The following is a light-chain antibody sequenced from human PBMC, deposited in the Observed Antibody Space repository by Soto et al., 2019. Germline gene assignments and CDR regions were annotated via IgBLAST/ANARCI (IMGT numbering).Light chain of an antibody. CDR3: GSYTSSDSPYV. CDR1: SSDVGGFKY. Sequence: QSALTQPASVSGSPGQSITISCTGTSSDVGGFKYVSWYQQHPDKAPKLIIYVVSNRPSGVSNRFSGSKSGNTASLTISGLQAEDVADYYCGSYTSSDSPYVFGTGTKVTVL. J-gene: IGLJ1*01. CDR2: VVS. V-gene: IGLV2-14*01.